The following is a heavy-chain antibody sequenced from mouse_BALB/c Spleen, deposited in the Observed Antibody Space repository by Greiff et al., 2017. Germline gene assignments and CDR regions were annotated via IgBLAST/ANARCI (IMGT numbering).Heavy chain of an antibody. J-gene: IGHJ3*01. D-gene: IGHD2-2*01. V-gene: IGHV2-9*02. Sequence: QVQLQQSGPGLVAPSQSLSITCTVSGFSLTSYGVHWVRQPPGKGLEWLGVIWAGGSTNYNSALMSRLSISKDNSKSQVFLKMNSLQTDDTAMYYCARDGLYYGYDKQFAYWGQGTLVTVSA. CDR1: GFSLTSYG. CDR2: IWAGGST. CDR3: ARDGLYYGYDKQFAY.